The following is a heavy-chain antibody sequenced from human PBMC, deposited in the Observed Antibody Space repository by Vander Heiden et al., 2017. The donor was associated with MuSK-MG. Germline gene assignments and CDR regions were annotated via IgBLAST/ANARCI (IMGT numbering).Heavy chain of an antibody. CDR3: ARDPLTAPVPPYYYYGMDV. Sequence: QVQLVESGGGLVKPGGSLRLSCAASGFPFSDYYMSWIRQAPGKGLEWVSYISSSGSTIYYADSVKGRFTISRDNAKNSLYLQMNSLRAEDTAVYYCARDPLTAPVPPYYYYGMDVWGQGTTGTVS. CDR2: ISSSGSTI. V-gene: IGHV3-11*01. CDR1: GFPFSDYY. J-gene: IGHJ6*02. D-gene: IGHD3-9*01.